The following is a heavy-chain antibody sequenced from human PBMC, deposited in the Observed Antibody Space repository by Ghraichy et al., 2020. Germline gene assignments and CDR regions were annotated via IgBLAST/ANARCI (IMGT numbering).Heavy chain of an antibody. CDR1: GGSVTSDTNY. CDR3: ASRNPAYCGGDCYSSYYFGMDV. J-gene: IGHJ6*02. V-gene: IGHV4-61*01. Sequence: SETLSLTFSVSGGSVTSDTNYWNWIRQPPGKGLEWIGYINYSGGTNYNPSLKSRVAISVDTSKNQFSLRLSSVTAADTAVYYCASRNPAYCGGDCYSSYYFGMDVWGQGTTVTVSS. CDR2: INYSGGT. D-gene: IGHD2-21*02.